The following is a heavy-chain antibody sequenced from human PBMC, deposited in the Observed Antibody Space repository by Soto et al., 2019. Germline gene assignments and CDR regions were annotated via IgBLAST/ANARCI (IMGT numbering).Heavy chain of an antibody. CDR3: ARDIPLYTYSSTKYGMDV. D-gene: IGHD6-13*01. CDR1: GFTFSSYG. Sequence: PGGSLRLSCAASGFTFSSYGMHWVRQAPGKGLEWVAVIWYDGSNKYYADSVKGRFTISRDNSKNTLYLQMNSLRAEDTAVYYCARDIPLYTYSSTKYGMDVWGQGTTVTVSS. J-gene: IGHJ6*02. CDR2: IWYDGSNK. V-gene: IGHV3-33*01.